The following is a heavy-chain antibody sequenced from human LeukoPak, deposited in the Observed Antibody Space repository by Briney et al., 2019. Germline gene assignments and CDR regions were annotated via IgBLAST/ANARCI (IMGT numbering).Heavy chain of an antibody. D-gene: IGHD1-1*01. J-gene: IGHJ4*02. CDR1: GFTFSSYA. Sequence: SGGSLRLSCAASGFTFSSYAMHWVRQAPGKGLEWVAVISYDGSNKYYADSVKGRFTISRDNSKNTLYLQMSSLRAEDTAVYYCARDHGGGRPRRPFDYWGQGTLVTVSS. CDR3: ARDHGGGRPRRPFDY. CDR2: ISYDGSNK. V-gene: IGHV3-30*04.